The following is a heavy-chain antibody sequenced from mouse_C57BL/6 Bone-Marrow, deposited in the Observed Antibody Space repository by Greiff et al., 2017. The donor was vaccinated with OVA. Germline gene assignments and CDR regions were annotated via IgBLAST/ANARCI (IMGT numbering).Heavy chain of an antibody. CDR1: GFSLTSYG. CDR2: IWSGGST. Sequence: QVQLQQSGPGLVQPSQSLSITCTVSGFSLTSYGVHWVRQSPGKGLEWLGVIWSGGSTDYNAAFISRLSISKDNSKSQVFFKMNSLQSDDTAIYYCANYGNYHYYAMDYWGQGTSVTVSS. V-gene: IGHV2-2*01. CDR3: ANYGNYHYYAMDY. D-gene: IGHD2-1*01. J-gene: IGHJ4*01.